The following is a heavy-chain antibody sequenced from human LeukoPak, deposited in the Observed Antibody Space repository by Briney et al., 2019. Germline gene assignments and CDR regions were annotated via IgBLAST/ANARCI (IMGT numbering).Heavy chain of an antibody. V-gene: IGHV1-18*01. D-gene: IGHD3-22*01. J-gene: IGHJ4*02. Sequence: ASVKVSCKASGYTFTSYGISWVRQAPGQGLEWTGWISAYNGNTNYAQKLQGRVTMTTDTSTSTAYMELRSLRSDDTAVYYCARDFFFGAGYYMSYWGQGTLVTVSS. CDR3: ARDFFFGAGYYMSY. CDR1: GYTFTSYG. CDR2: ISAYNGNT.